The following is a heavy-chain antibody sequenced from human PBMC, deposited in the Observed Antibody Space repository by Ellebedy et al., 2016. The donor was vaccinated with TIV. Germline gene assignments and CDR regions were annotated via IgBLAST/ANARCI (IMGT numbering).Heavy chain of an antibody. Sequence: AASVKVSCKASGYTFTSYDIYWVRQAPGQGLEWMGWMNPNSGNTGHAKTFQGRVTMTRNTSIRPAYMELSSLRSQDTAVYYCARGRGYYDSKSYYKGHDYWGQGTLVTVSS. J-gene: IGHJ4*02. CDR1: GYTFTSYD. CDR2: MNPNSGNT. CDR3: ARGRGYYDSKSYYKGHDY. D-gene: IGHD3-10*01. V-gene: IGHV1-8*01.